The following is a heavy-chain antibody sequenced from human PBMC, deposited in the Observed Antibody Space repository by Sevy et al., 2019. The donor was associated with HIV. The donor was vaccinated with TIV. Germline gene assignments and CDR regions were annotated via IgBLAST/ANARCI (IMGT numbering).Heavy chain of an antibody. CDR3: ARDGVGGYCSGGSCHSDAFDI. Sequence: SETLSLTCAVSGYSISSGYYWGWIRQPPGKGLEWIGSIYHSGSTYYNPSLKSRVTISVDTSKNQFSLKLGSVTAADTAVYYCARDGVGGYCSGGSCHSDAFDIWGQGTMVTVSS. J-gene: IGHJ3*02. V-gene: IGHV4-38-2*02. CDR2: IYHSGST. D-gene: IGHD2-15*01. CDR1: GYSISSGYY.